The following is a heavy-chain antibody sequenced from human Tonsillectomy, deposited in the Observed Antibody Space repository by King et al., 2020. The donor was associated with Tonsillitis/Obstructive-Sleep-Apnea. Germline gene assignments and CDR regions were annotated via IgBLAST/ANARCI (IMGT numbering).Heavy chain of an antibody. CDR1: GFTFSGYS. V-gene: IGHV3-21*06. CDR2: ISSDRSYI. J-gene: IGHJ4*02. Sequence: VQLVESGGGLVKPGGSLRLSCAASGFTFSGYSMNWVRQAPGKGLEWVSSISSDRSYINYADSGKGRVTISRDNAKNPLYLQMNSRGAEDTAVYYCARDSNSRYCSSTSCRPFDYWGQGTLVTVSS. CDR3: ARDSNSRYCSSTSCRPFDY. D-gene: IGHD2-2*01.